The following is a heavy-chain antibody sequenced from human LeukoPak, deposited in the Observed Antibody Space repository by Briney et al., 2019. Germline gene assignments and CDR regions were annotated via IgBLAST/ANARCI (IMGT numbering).Heavy chain of an antibody. CDR1: GGSITSGSYS. CDR3: ARAVGILTGYSHWYFDL. D-gene: IGHD3-9*01. CDR2: VSHSGST. J-gene: IGHJ2*01. Sequence: SETLSLTCAVSGGSITSGSYSWNWIRQPSGKGLEWIGYVSHSGSTYFNPSLRSRVTISVDRSKNQFSLKLNSVTAADTAVYYCARAVGILTGYSHWYFDLWGRGTLVSVSS. V-gene: IGHV4-30-2*01.